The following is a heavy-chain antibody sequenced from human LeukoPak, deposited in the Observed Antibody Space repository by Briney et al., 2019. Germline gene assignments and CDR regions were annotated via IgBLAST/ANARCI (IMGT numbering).Heavy chain of an antibody. Sequence: GASVKVSCKASGGTFSSYAISWVRQAPGQGLEWMGGIIPIFGTANYAQKFQDRVTITADESTSTAYMELSSLRSEDTAVYYCARGVADSSSLGAFDIWGQGTMVTVSS. V-gene: IGHV1-69*13. CDR1: GGTFSSYA. CDR3: ARGVADSSSLGAFDI. J-gene: IGHJ3*02. CDR2: IIPIFGTA. D-gene: IGHD6-13*01.